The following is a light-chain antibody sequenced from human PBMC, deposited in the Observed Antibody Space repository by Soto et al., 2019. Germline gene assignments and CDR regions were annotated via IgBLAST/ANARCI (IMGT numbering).Light chain of an antibody. CDR2: GAS. Sequence: EIVFMQSPGTLSLSPGERAILSCRASQSVSNNYLAWYRQKPGQAPKILIYGASNRATGIPDRLSGSGSGTDFTPTISRVEPEDFAVYYCQHYGHSPPFTFGPGTKVEIK. J-gene: IGKJ3*01. CDR1: QSVSNNY. CDR3: QHYGHSPPFT. V-gene: IGKV3-20*01.